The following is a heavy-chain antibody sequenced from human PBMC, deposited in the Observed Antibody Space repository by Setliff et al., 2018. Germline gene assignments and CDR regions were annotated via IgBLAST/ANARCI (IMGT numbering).Heavy chain of an antibody. V-gene: IGHV4-61*09. J-gene: IGHJ4*02. CDR2: INRRGST. CDR1: GGSVNSGYDN. CDR3: ARGGTYRYFDY. Sequence: SETLSLTCAVSGGSVNSGYDNWNWLRQPAGKGLEWIGHINRRGSTNFTPSLKSRVTISLDTSKNQFSLNLTSVTAADTAVYYCARGGTYRYFDYWGQGTLVTVSS.